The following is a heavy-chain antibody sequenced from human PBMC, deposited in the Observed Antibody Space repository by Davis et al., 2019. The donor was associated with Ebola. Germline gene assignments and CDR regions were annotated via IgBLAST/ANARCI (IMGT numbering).Heavy chain of an antibody. CDR1: GFTFSDYY. V-gene: IGHV3-11*06. J-gene: IGHJ6*02. CDR3: ARGLKGVVTARDHYYGMDV. D-gene: IGHD3-3*01. CDR2: ISSSSSYT. Sequence: GGSLGLSCPASGFTFSDYYMSWIRQAPGKGLEWVSYISSSSSYTNYADSVKGRFTISRDNAKNSLYLQMNSLRAEDTAVYYCARGLKGVVTARDHYYGMDVWGQGTTVTVSS.